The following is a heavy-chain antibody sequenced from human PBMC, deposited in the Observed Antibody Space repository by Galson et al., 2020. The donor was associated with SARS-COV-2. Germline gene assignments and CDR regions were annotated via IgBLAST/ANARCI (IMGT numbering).Heavy chain of an antibody. CDR1: GFTFSSYG. D-gene: IGHD2-15*01. CDR3: AKQMAGYCSGGSCYSGYFDD. J-gene: IGHJ4*02. CDR2: ISYDGSNK. Sequence: TGGSLRLSCAASGFTFSSYGMHWVRQAPGKGLEWVAVISYDGSNKYYADSVKGRFTISRDNSKNTLYLQMNSLRAEDTAVYYCAKQMAGYCSGGSCYSGYFDDWGQGTLVTVSS. V-gene: IGHV3-30*18.